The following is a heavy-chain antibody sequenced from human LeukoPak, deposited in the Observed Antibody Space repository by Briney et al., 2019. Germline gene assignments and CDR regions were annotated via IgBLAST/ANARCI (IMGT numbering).Heavy chain of an antibody. V-gene: IGHV3-21*01. CDR3: ASYIEVGATGYYYMDV. D-gene: IGHD1-26*01. J-gene: IGHJ6*03. CDR2: ISSSSSYI. CDR1: GFTFSSYS. Sequence: GGSLRLSCAASGFTFSSYSMNWVRQAPGKGLEWVSSISSSSSYIYYADSVKGRFTISRDNAKNSLYLQMNSLRAEDTAVYYCASYIEVGATGYYYMDVWGKGTTVTVSS.